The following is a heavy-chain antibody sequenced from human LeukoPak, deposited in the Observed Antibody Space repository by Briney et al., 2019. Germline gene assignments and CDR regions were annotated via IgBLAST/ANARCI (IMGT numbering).Heavy chain of an antibody. CDR3: AADLLEVMAFDI. J-gene: IGHJ3*02. CDR1: GGSISTYY. D-gene: IGHD2-21*01. Sequence: PSETLSLTCTVSGGSISTYYWSWIRQPAGKGLEWIGRIYTSGSTNYNPSLKSRVTISVDTSKNQFSLKLSSVTAADTAVYYCAADLLEVMAFDIWGQGTMVTVSS. CDR2: IYTSGST. V-gene: IGHV4-4*07.